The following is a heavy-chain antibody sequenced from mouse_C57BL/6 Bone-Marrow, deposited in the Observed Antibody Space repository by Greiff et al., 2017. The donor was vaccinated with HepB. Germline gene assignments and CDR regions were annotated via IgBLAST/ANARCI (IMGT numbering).Heavy chain of an antibody. CDR2: INYDGSST. J-gene: IGHJ2*01. Sequence: EVMLVESEGGLVQPGSSMKLSCTASGFTFSDYYMAWVRQVPEKGLEWVANINYDGSSTYYLDSLKSRFIISRDNAKNILYLQMSSLKSEDTATYYCARGTMITTGYYFDYWGQGTTLTVSS. V-gene: IGHV5-16*01. D-gene: IGHD2-4*01. CDR1: GFTFSDYY. CDR3: ARGTMITTGYYFDY.